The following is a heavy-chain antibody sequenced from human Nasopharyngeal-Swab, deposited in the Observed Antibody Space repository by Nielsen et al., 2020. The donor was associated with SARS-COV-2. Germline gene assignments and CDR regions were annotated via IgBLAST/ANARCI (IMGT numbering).Heavy chain of an antibody. CDR2: INPNSGGT. V-gene: IGHV1-2*06. CDR3: AWGGYCSGGSCYSFDAFDI. J-gene: IGHJ3*02. Sequence: ASVKVSCKASGYTFTGYYMHWVRQAPGQGLEWMGRINPNSGGTNYAQKFQGRVTMTRDTSISTAYMELSRLRSDDTAVYYCAWGGYCSGGSCYSFDAFDIWGQGTMVTVSS. CDR1: GYTFTGYY. D-gene: IGHD2-15*01.